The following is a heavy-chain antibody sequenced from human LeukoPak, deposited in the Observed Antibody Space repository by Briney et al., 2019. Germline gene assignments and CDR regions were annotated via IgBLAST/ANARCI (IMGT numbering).Heavy chain of an antibody. Sequence: GGSLRLSCAASGFTLSSYSMNWVRQAPGKGLEWVSSISSSSSYIYYADSVKGRFTISRDNAKNSLYLQMNSLRAEDTAVYYCAKDRRRYYGSGSYLGDYWGQGTLVTVSS. D-gene: IGHD3-10*01. CDR3: AKDRRRYYGSGSYLGDY. J-gene: IGHJ4*02. V-gene: IGHV3-21*01. CDR2: ISSSSSYI. CDR1: GFTLSSYS.